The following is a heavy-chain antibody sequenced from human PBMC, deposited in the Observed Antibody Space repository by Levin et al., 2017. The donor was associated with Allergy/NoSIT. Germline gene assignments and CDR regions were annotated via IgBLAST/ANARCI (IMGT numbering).Heavy chain of an antibody. D-gene: IGHD2-21*01. CDR1: GFIFGDYG. CDR2: IRSATFGGAT. CDR3: SRDRVIPRIIAVGLHDY. V-gene: IGHV3-49*03. Sequence: GESLKISCSGSGFIFGDYGLTWFRQAPGKGLEWISFIRSATFGGATEYAASVKGRFTISRDDSKNITYLQMNSLKTDDTGIYYCSRDRVIPRIIAVGLHDYWGHGTLVTVSS. J-gene: IGHJ4*01.